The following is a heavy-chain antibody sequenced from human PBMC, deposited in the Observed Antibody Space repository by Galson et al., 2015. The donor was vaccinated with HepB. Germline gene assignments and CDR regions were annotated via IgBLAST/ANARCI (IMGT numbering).Heavy chain of an antibody. CDR2: ISYDGSNK. J-gene: IGHJ4*02. CDR3: AKADGMPYLTETTEGYFDY. V-gene: IGHV3-30*18. CDR1: GFTFSSYG. D-gene: IGHD4-11*01. Sequence: LRLSCAASGFTFSSYGMHWVRQAPGKGLEWVAVISYDGSNKYYADSVKGRFTISRDNSKNTLYLQMNSLRAEDTAVYYCAKADGMPYLTETTEGYFDYWGQGTLVTVSS.